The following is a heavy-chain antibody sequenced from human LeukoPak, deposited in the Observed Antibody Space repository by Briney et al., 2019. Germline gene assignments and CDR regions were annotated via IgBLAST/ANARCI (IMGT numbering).Heavy chain of an antibody. V-gene: IGHV3-33*01. J-gene: IGHJ4*02. D-gene: IGHD3-22*01. CDR1: GFTFSSYG. CDR2: IWYDGSNK. Sequence: GGSLRLSCAASGFTFSSYGMPWVRQAPGKGLEWVAVIWYDGSNKYYADSVKGRFTISRDNSKNTLYLQMNSLRAEDTAVYYCARGFEYYYDSSGYPIDYWGQGTLVTVSS. CDR3: ARGFEYYYDSSGYPIDY.